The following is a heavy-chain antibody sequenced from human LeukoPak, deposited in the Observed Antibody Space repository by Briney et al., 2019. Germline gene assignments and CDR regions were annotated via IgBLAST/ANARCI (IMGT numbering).Heavy chain of an antibody. CDR1: GGSISIISSSTYY. CDR3: ARQLPTAAADTRGYFDY. V-gene: IGHV4-39*01. Sequence: SETLSLTCTVFGGSISIISSSTYYWGWIRQAPGKGLEWIGSLYYGENSHYNPSLKSRATLSVDTSNNQFSLKLTSVTAADAAVYFCARQLPTAAADTRGYFDYWGQGTVVTVSS. CDR2: LYYGENS. D-gene: IGHD6-25*01. J-gene: IGHJ4*02.